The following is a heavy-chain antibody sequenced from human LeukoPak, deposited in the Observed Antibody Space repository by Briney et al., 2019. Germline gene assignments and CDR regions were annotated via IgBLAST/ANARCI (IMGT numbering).Heavy chain of an antibody. V-gene: IGHV3-23*01. Sequence: PGGSLRLSCAASGFTFSSYAMSWVRQAPGKGLEWVSAISGSGGSTYYADSVKGRFTISRDNSKNTLYLQMNSLRAEDTAVYYCAKYARYCSGGSCFTVYYFDYWGQGTLVTVSS. CDR2: ISGSGGST. D-gene: IGHD2-15*01. CDR3: AKYARYCSGGSCFTVYYFDY. CDR1: GFTFSSYA. J-gene: IGHJ4*02.